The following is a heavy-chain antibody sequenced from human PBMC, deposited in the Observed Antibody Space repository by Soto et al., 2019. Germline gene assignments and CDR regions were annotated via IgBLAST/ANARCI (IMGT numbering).Heavy chain of an antibody. V-gene: IGHV4-34*01. J-gene: IGHJ6*03. CDR2: INHSGST. Sequence: QVQLQQWGAGLLKPSETLSLTCAVYGGSFSGYYWSWIRQPPGKGLEWIGEINHSGSTNYNPSLKSRVTISVDTSKKQFTLKLSSVTAADTAVYYCARGVGRADDFWSGYYPRYYYYYMDVWGKGTTVTVSS. D-gene: IGHD3-3*01. CDR3: ARGVGRADDFWSGYYPRYYYYYMDV. CDR1: GGSFSGYY.